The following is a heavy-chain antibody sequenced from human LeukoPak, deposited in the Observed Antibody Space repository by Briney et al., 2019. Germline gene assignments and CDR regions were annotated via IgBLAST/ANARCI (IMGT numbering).Heavy chain of an antibody. CDR3: ARTGYCSGGICFYYYNYYMDV. CDR1: GFTFSDYY. Sequence: PGGSLRLSCAASGFTFSDYYMTWIRQAPGKGLEWVSYISSSGSTIYYADSVKGRFTISRDNAKNSLFLQMTSLRAEDTAVYYCARTGYCSGGICFYYYNYYMDVWGKGTTITVSS. V-gene: IGHV3-11*04. J-gene: IGHJ6*03. CDR2: ISSSGSTI. D-gene: IGHD2-15*01.